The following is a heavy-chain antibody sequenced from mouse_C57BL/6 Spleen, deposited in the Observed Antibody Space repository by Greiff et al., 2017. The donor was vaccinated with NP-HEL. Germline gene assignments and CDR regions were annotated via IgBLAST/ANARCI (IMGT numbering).Heavy chain of an antibody. Sequence: QVQLQQPGAELVKPGASVKMSCKASGYTFTSYWITWVKQRPGQGLEWIGDIYPGSGSTNYNEKFKSKATLTVDTSSSTAYMQLSSLTSEDSAVYYCARWGYYRDYFDYWGQGTTLTVSS. D-gene: IGHD2-14*01. CDR1: GYTFTSYW. V-gene: IGHV1-55*01. J-gene: IGHJ2*01. CDR3: ARWGYYRDYFDY. CDR2: IYPGSGST.